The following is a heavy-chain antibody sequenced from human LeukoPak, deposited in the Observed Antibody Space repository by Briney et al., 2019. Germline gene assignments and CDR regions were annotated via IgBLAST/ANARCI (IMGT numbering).Heavy chain of an antibody. CDR1: GYTFTGYY. CDR3: ARAYSSGWIYYFDY. J-gene: IGHJ4*02. Sequence: ASVKVSCKASGYTFTGYYMHWVRQAPGQGLEWMGWINPNSGGTNYAQKFQGRVTMTRDTPISTAYMELSRLRSDDTAVYYCARAYSSGWIYYFDYWGQGTLATVSS. CDR2: INPNSGGT. D-gene: IGHD6-19*01. V-gene: IGHV1-2*02.